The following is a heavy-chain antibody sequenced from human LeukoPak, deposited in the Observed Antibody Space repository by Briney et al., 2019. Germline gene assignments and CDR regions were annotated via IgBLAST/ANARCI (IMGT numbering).Heavy chain of an antibody. D-gene: IGHD3-3*01. CDR2: XSGXX. J-gene: IGHJ4*02. V-gene: IGHV4-30-4*01. Sequence: XSGXXXYNPSLKSRVTISVDTSKNQFSLKLSSVTAADTAVYYCARTVPLTYYDFWSGYVEYYFDYWGQGTLVTVSS. CDR3: ARTVPLTYYDFWSGYVEYYFDY.